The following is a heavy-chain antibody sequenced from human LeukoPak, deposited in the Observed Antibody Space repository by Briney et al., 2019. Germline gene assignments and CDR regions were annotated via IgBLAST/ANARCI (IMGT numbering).Heavy chain of an antibody. J-gene: IGHJ4*02. CDR2: IIPILGTA. D-gene: IGHD3-10*01. Sequence: SVKVSCKASGGTFSSYAITWVRQAPGHGLEWMGGIIPILGTASYAQKFQGRVTITADESASMAYTELSSLRSEDTAVYYCARGSPEKSITDYWGQGTLVTVSS. CDR1: GGTFSSYA. V-gene: IGHV1-69*13. CDR3: ARGSPEKSITDY.